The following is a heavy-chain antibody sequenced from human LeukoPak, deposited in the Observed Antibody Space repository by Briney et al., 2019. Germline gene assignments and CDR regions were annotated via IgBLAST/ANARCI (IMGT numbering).Heavy chain of an antibody. V-gene: IGHV1-69*04. CDR1: GGTFSSYA. J-gene: IGHJ3*02. CDR3: ASSSRRAYYYDSSGYYTMKNAFDI. CDR2: IIPILGIA. Sequence: SVKVSCKASGGTFSSYAISWVRQAPGQGLEWMGRIIPILGIANYAQKFQGRVTIPADKSTSTAYMELSSLRSEDTAVYYCASSSRRAYYYDSSGYYTMKNAFDIWGQGTMVTVSS. D-gene: IGHD3-22*01.